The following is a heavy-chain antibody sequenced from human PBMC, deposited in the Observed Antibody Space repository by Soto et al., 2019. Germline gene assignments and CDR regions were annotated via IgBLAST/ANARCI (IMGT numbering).Heavy chain of an antibody. CDR1: LFAFRYYG. CDR3: APGPGEESSSPDDY. V-gene: IGHV3-30*13. D-gene: IGHD6-6*01. CDR2: NSPDGKNE. Sequence: QVQLVESGGGVVQSGKSLRLSCATALFAFRYYGLHLVRQAPGKGLEWVATNSPDGKNEHSAYSVRGRVTRSRDNSQNSLYLEMSSLRVDDTAVSYCAPGPGEESSSPDDYWGQGPLVTVSS. J-gene: IGHJ4*02.